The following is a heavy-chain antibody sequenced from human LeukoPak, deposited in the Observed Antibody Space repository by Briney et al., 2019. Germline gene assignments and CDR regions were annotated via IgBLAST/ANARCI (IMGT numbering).Heavy chain of an antibody. V-gene: IGHV7-4-1*02. CDR3: ARAFQSLGGLSLPDY. J-gene: IGHJ4*01. CDR1: GYTFTNYA. CDR2: IHPSTGNP. Sequence: ASVKVSCKASGYTFTNYAMNWVRQAPGQGLEWMGWIHPSTGNPTYAQGSTGRFVFSLDTSVSTTYLQISSLKAEDTAVYFCARAFQSLGGLSLPDYWGQEPWSPSPQ. D-gene: IGHD3-16*02.